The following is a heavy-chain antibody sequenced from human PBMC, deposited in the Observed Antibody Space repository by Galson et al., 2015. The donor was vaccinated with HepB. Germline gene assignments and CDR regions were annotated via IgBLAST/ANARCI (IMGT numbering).Heavy chain of an antibody. CDR2: ISYDGSNK. CDR1: GFTFSSYA. D-gene: IGHD6-6*01. Sequence: SLRLSCAASGFTFSSYAMHWVRQAPGKGLEWVAVISYDGSNKYYADSVKGRFTISRDNSKNTLYLQMNSLRAEDTAVYYCARGGDPRGMEQLAGAEYFQHWGQGTLVTVSS. J-gene: IGHJ1*01. CDR3: ARGGDPRGMEQLAGAEYFQH. V-gene: IGHV3-30*04.